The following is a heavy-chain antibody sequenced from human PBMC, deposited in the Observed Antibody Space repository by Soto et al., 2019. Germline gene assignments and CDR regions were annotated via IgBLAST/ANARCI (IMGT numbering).Heavy chain of an antibody. D-gene: IGHD2-21*02. CDR2: INHSGST. V-gene: IGHV4-34*01. J-gene: IGHJ4*02. CDR1: CGSFSGYY. CDR3: AREYGGNSGTFDY. Sequence: QVQLQQWGAGLLKPSETLALTCAVYCGSFSGYYWWWIRQPPGKGLEWIGEINHSGSTNYNPSLKSRDTISVDTSKNQFSLKLSSVTAADTAVYYCAREYGGNSGTFDYWGQGTLVTVSS.